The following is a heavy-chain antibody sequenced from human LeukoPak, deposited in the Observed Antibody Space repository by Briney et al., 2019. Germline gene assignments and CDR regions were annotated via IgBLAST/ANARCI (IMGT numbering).Heavy chain of an antibody. CDR3: ARSDYGDCFDY. CDR2: IYYSGST. D-gene: IGHD4-17*01. Sequence: ETLSLTCTVSGGSISSYYWSWIRQPPGKGLEWIGYIYYSGSTNYNPSLKSRVTISVDTSKNQFSLKLSSVTAADTAVYYCARSDYGDCFDYWGQGTLVTVSS. V-gene: IGHV4-59*01. J-gene: IGHJ4*02. CDR1: GGSISSYY.